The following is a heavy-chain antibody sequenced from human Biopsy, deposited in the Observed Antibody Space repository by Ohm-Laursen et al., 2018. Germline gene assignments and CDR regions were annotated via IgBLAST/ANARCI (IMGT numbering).Heavy chain of an antibody. J-gene: IGHJ2*01. CDR2: INPKSGDT. V-gene: IGHV1-2*02. Sequence: SSVKVSCNASEYTVTDYYIHWVRQAPGQGFEWMGWINPKSGDTDYPQNFQGRVSMTRDTSISTAYMDLSRLRSDDTAVYYCARGRRHCSGTCSRWYFDLWGRGTLVTVSS. D-gene: IGHD2-2*01. CDR1: EYTVTDYY. CDR3: ARGRRHCSGTCSRWYFDL.